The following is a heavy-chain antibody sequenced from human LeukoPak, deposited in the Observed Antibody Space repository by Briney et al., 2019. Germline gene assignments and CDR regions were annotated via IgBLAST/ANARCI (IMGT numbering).Heavy chain of an antibody. Sequence: KPSETLSLTCTVSGGSISSYYWSWTRQPPGKGLEWIGYIYTSGSTNYNPSLKSRVTISVDTSKNQFSLKLSSVTAADTAVYYCARLVDYYDSSGYYYFDYWGQGTLVTVSS. CDR3: ARLVDYYDSSGYYYFDY. CDR1: GGSISSYY. CDR2: IYTSGST. J-gene: IGHJ4*02. V-gene: IGHV4-4*09. D-gene: IGHD3-22*01.